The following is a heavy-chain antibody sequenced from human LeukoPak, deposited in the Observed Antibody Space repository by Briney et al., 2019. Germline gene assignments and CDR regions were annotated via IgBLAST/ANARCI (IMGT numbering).Heavy chain of an antibody. CDR2: IVVGSGET. D-gene: IGHD3-10*01. CDR1: GFTFTISA. Sequence: GASVTVSFTCSGFTFTISAMQWRRQARGERLEWVGWIVVGSGETNYAQKFQERVTITRDMSTSTAYMELSSLMSEAAAVDYCAADRGKLWGQGTLVTVSS. CDR3: AADRGKL. V-gene: IGHV1-58*02. J-gene: IGHJ4*02.